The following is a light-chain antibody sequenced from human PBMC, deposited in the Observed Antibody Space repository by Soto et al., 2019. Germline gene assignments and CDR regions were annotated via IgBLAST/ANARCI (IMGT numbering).Light chain of an antibody. CDR2: DAS. J-gene: IGKJ5*01. CDR1: QSVGSY. V-gene: IGKV3-11*01. Sequence: EIVLTQSPATLSLSPGERATLSCRASQSVGSYLAWYQQKPGQAPRLLIYDASNRATGIPARFSGSGSGPDFTLTLSSLEPEDFAVYYCQQRSNWPTITFGQGTRLEIK. CDR3: QQRSNWPTIT.